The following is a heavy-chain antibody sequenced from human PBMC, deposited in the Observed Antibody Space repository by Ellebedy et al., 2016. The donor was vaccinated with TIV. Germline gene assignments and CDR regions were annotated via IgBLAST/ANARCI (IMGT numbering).Heavy chain of an antibody. Sequence: GESLKISXAASGFTFSNYWMHWVRQAPGKGLVWVSRINTDGSSTTYADSVKGRFTISRDNAKNTLYLQMKSLRAEDTAVYYCMKGITFEWGQGTLVTVSS. V-gene: IGHV3-74*01. D-gene: IGHD2/OR15-2a*01. J-gene: IGHJ4*02. CDR2: INTDGSST. CDR1: GFTFSNYW. CDR3: MKGITFE.